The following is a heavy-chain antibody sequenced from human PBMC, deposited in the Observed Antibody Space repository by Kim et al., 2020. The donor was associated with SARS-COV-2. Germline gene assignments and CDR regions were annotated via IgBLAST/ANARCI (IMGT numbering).Heavy chain of an antibody. V-gene: IGHV3-23*01. Sequence: GGSLRLSCVASGFAFIDYGMSWVRQAPGKGLDWVSSIINRGGDTYYADSVRGRFTISRNNSHNTLYLQMKSLRAEDTALNSCARKVSETYTSFYLGSWG. CDR2: IINRGGDT. CDR1: GFAFIDYG. CDR3: ARKVSETYTSFYLGS. J-gene: IGHJ5*01. D-gene: IGHD3-16*01.